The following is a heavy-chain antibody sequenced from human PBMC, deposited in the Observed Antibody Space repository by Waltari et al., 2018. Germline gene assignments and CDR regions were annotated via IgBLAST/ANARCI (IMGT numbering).Heavy chain of an antibody. CDR2: TNESGYT. D-gene: IGHD2-21*01. Sequence: QVQLQQWGAGLLKPSETLSLTCALYGGSLSGRWWSWIRKPPGRGREWSGETNESGYTDYEPSRRGRAAIAIDTSRNQFSLKLNYVTAADTAVYYCARHRHPGHSFDLWGQGTVTVSS. V-gene: IGHV4-34*01. CDR1: GGSLSGRW. CDR3: ARHRHPGHSFDL. J-gene: IGHJ3*01.